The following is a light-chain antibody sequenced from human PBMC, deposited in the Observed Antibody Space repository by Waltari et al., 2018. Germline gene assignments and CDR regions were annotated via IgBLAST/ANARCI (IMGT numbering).Light chain of an antibody. CDR2: WAS. J-gene: IGKJ2*01. Sequence: DIVMTQYPASMAAALGERAAINCRWSHTVLYSPNQNNYLAWYQQKPGQPPNLLIYWASTRESGVPDRFSGSGSGTNFTLTISSLQAEDVAVYYCQQHYTAPVTFGQGTKLEI. CDR3: QQHYTAPVT. CDR1: HTVLYSPNQNNY. V-gene: IGKV4-1*01.